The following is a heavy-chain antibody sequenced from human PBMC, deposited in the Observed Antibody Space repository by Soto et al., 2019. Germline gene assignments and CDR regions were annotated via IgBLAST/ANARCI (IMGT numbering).Heavy chain of an antibody. CDR2: IYYSGST. V-gene: IGHV4-39*01. CDR3: ARHAARWEVRGVPDY. J-gene: IGHJ4*02. Sequence: QLQLQESGPGLVKPSETLSLTCTVSGGSISSSSYYWGWIRQPPGKGLEWIGSIYYSGSTYYNPSPSRRVTIAVDTSKNQFALKLSAGTAADTAVYYCARHAARWEVRGVPDYWGQGTLVTVSS. D-gene: IGHD3-10*01. CDR1: GGSISSSSYY.